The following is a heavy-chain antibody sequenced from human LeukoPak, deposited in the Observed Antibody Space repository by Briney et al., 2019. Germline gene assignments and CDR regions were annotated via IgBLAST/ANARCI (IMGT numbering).Heavy chain of an antibody. V-gene: IGHV3-15*01. D-gene: IGHD5-12*01. Sequence: GGSLRLSCAASGFTFTNAWMSWVRQAPGKGLEWVGRIKSKTDGETTDYAAPVKGRFTISRDDSINTVYLHMNSLKTEDTAVYYFATIMASNPKFEICGQGTLGTVSS. CDR2: IKSKTDGETT. CDR3: ATIMASNPKFEI. J-gene: IGHJ4*02. CDR1: GFTFTNAW.